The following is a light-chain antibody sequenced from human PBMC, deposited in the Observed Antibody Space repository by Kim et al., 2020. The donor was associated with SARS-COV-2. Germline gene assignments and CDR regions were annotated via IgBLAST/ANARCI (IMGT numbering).Light chain of an antibody. Sequence: VAPGERAPLSCRARQSVSRNLAWYQQVRGQPPRLLIYGASTRATGVPARFSGSGSGTEFTLTISNLQSEDFAIYFCQQYDSWLTFGGGTKVDIK. CDR2: GAS. CDR1: QSVSRN. CDR3: QQYDSWLT. J-gene: IGKJ4*01. V-gene: IGKV3-15*01.